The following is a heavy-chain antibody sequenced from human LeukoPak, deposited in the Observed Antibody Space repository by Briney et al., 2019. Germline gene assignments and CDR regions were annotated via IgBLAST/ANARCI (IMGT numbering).Heavy chain of an antibody. CDR2: IDTSGST. Sequence: SETLSLTCTVSGGSISSGSYYWSWIRQPAGKGLEWIGRIDTSGSTNYNPSLKSRVTISVDTSKNQFSLKLSSVTAADTAVYYCASGLRYFDLYYWGQGTLVTVSS. D-gene: IGHD3-9*01. J-gene: IGHJ4*02. CDR1: GGSISSGSYY. V-gene: IGHV4-61*02. CDR3: ASGLRYFDLYY.